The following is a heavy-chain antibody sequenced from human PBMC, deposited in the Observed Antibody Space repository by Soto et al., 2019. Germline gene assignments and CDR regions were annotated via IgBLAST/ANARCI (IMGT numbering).Heavy chain of an antibody. Sequence: EVQLLESGGGLVQPGGSLRLSCAASGFTFSSYAMNWVRQAPGKGLEWVSVISGSGVSTSYAAYVKGRVTISRDNPKNTLYLQMNSLRVEDTATHYCAKEFRVGSSGSDYWGQGTLVTVSS. V-gene: IGHV3-23*01. CDR2: ISGSGVST. J-gene: IGHJ4*02. D-gene: IGHD6-19*01. CDR1: GFTFSSYA. CDR3: AKEFRVGSSGSDY.